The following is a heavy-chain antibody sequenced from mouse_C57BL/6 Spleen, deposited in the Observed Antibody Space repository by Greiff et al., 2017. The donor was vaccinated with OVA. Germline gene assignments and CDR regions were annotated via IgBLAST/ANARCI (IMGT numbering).Heavy chain of an antibody. V-gene: IGHV1-36*01. J-gene: IGHJ3*01. CDR3: ARSGGTAQATAAWFAY. Sequence: EVQLQQSGPVLVKPGPSVKISCKASGFTFTDYYMHWVKQSHGKSLEWIGLVYPYNGGTSYNQKFKGKATLTVDTSSSTAYMELNSLTSEDSAVYYCARSGGTAQATAAWFAYWGQGTLVTVSA. D-gene: IGHD3-2*02. CDR2: VYPYNGGT. CDR1: GFTFTDYY.